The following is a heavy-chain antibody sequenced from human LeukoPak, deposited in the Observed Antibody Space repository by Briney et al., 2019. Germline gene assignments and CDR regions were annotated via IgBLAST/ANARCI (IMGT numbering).Heavy chain of an antibody. Sequence: GRSLRLSCAASGFTFSSYAMHWVRQAPGKGLEWVAIIWYDGSKKYYADSVKARFTISRDDSKNTLYVQMNSLRVEDTAVYYCARAVQGVTLDYWGQGTLVTVSS. CDR2: IWYDGSKK. CDR1: GFTFSSYA. D-gene: IGHD3-10*01. J-gene: IGHJ4*02. V-gene: IGHV3-30*07. CDR3: ARAVQGVTLDY.